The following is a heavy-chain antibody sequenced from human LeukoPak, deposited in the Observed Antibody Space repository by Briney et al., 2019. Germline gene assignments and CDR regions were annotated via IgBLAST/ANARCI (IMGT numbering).Heavy chain of an antibody. CDR3: ARVIDYYDSSGYYAAGAFDI. CDR2: IYYSRGT. J-gene: IGHJ3*02. D-gene: IGHD3-22*01. Sequence: SETLSLTSTVPVGSISRYYWSSIPQPPGKRGEWSGHIYYSRGTNYNPPLKSRVTISVDSSKTQFSLKLSSVTAADTAVYYCARVIDYYDSSGYYAAGAFDIWGQGTMVTVSS. V-gene: IGHV4-59*01. CDR1: VGSISRYY.